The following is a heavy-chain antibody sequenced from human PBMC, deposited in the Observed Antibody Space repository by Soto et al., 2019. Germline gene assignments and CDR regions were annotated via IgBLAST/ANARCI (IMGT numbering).Heavy chain of an antibody. CDR3: ARAPLSVACNKHDSFEI. J-gene: IGHJ3*02. V-gene: IGHV3-21*01. CDR2: ISSSSSYI. D-gene: IGHD3-16*02. CDR1: GFTFSSYS. Sequence: GGSLRLSCAASGFTFSSYSMNWVRQAPGKGLEWVSSISSSSSYIYYADSVKGRFTISRDNAKNTLYLQMNSLRAEDTALYSSARAPLSVACNKHDSFEIWGQGTXVTVSS.